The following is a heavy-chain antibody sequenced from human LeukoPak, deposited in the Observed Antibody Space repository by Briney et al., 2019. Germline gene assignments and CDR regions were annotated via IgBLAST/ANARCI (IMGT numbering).Heavy chain of an antibody. D-gene: IGHD2-15*01. CDR3: ARDPHSANF. CDR1: GFTFNSYW. Sequence: PGGSLRLSCAASGFTFNSYWMTWVRQAPGKGLEWVANINQDGGEKYYVDSVKGRFTISRDNAKNSLYLQMNSLRVEDTAVYYCARDPHSANFWGQGTLVTVSS. J-gene: IGHJ4*02. V-gene: IGHV3-7*01. CDR2: INQDGGEK.